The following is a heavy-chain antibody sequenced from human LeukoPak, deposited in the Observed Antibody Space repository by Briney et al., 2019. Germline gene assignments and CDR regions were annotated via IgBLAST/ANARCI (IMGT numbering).Heavy chain of an antibody. J-gene: IGHJ4*02. Sequence: WETLSLTSAVYGGSLSDYYWSWIRQPPGKGLEWIGEINHSGSTNYNPPLKSRVTISVDTSKNQFSLKLSSVTAADTAVYYCARGPNYDFWSGYTDWGQGTLVTVSS. CDR2: INHSGST. D-gene: IGHD3-3*01. V-gene: IGHV4-34*01. CDR1: GGSLSDYY. CDR3: ARGPNYDFWSGYTD.